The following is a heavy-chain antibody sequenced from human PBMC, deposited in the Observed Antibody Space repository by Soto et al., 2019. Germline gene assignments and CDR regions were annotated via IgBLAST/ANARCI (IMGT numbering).Heavy chain of an antibody. CDR2: IYYSGST. CDR1: GGSISRYY. Sequence: PSETLSLTWPVSGGSISRYYWVSGREPPGMGLEWIGYIYYSGSTNYNPSLKSRVTISVDTSKNQFSLKLSSVTAADTAVYYCAREGYSSGYYYYYGMDVWXQGTTVTVSS. D-gene: IGHD3-22*01. J-gene: IGHJ6*02. V-gene: IGHV4-59*01. CDR3: AREGYSSGYYYYYGMDV.